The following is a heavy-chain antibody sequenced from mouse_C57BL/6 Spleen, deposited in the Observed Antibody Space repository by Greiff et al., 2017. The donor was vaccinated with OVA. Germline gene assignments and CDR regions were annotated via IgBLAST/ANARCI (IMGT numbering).Heavy chain of an antibody. J-gene: IGHJ2*01. CDR2: ISDGGSYT. CDR3: ARDRHFDY. CDR1: GFTFSSYA. Sequence: EVQLVESGGGLVKPGGSLKLSCAASGFTFSSYAMSWVRQTPEKRLEWVATISDGGSYTYYPDNVKGRFTISRDNAKNNLYLQMSHLKSEDTAMYYCARDRHFDYWGQGTTLTVSS. V-gene: IGHV5-4*01.